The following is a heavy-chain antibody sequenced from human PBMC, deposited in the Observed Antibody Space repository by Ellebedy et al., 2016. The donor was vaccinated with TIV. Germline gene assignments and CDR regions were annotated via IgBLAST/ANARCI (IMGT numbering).Heavy chain of an antibody. CDR2: IYPGDSDT. D-gene: IGHD3-22*01. CDR1: GYSFTSYW. J-gene: IGHJ4*02. V-gene: IGHV5-51*01. Sequence: ASVKVSCKGSGYSFTSYWIGWVRQMPGKGLEWMWIIYPGDSDTRYSPSFQGQVTISADKSISTAYLQWSSLKASDTAMYYCARHGPYYYYDSSGYPIDYWGQGTLVTVSS. CDR3: ARHGPYYYYDSSGYPIDY.